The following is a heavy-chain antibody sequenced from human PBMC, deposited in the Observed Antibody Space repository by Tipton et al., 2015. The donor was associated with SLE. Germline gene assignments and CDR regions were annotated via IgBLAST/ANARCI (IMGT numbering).Heavy chain of an antibody. CDR2: INHSGST. V-gene: IGHV4-34*01. Sequence: TLSLTCAVYGGSFSNYYWSWIRQPPGKGLEWIGEINHSGSTNYNPSLKSRVTISADTSKNQVSLNLSSVTAADTALYYCARDLGGPSYDYWGRGTLVTVSS. J-gene: IGHJ4*02. CDR1: GGSFSNYY. CDR3: ARDLGGPSYDY.